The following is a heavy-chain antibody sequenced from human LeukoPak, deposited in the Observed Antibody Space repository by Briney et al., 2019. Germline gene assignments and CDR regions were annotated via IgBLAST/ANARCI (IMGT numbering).Heavy chain of an antibody. Sequence: GGSLRLSCAASGFTVSSNYMSWVRQAPGKGPEWVSVIYSGGSTYYADSVKGRFTISRDNSKNTLYLQMNSLRAEDTAVYYCASKKVGSGSYFYYFDYWGQGTLVTVSS. CDR2: IYSGGST. CDR3: ASKKVGSGSYFYYFDY. V-gene: IGHV3-66*01. J-gene: IGHJ4*02. CDR1: GFTVSSNY. D-gene: IGHD3-10*01.